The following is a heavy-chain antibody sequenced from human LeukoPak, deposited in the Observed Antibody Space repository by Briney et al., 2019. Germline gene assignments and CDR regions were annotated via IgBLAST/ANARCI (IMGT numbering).Heavy chain of an antibody. CDR2: IIPILGIA. V-gene: IGHV1-69*04. CDR1: GGTFGSYA. J-gene: IGHJ4*02. Sequence: RASVKVSCKASGGTFGSYAISWVRQAPGQGLEWMGGIIPILGIANYAQKFQGRVTITADKSTSTAYMELSSLRSEDTAVYYCARAPTPSETVTNDYWGQGTLVTVSS. D-gene: IGHD4-17*01. CDR3: ARAPTPSETVTNDY.